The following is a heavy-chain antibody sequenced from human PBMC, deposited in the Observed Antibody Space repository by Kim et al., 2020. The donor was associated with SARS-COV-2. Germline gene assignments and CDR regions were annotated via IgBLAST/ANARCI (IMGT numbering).Heavy chain of an antibody. Sequence: GGSLRLSCAASGFTFSSYGMHWVRQAPGKGLEWVAVISYDGSNKYYADSVKGRFTISRDNSKNTLYLQMNSLRAEDTAVYYCAKPREGYSSGWPFDYWG. D-gene: IGHD6-19*01. J-gene: IGHJ4*01. CDR2: ISYDGSNK. V-gene: IGHV3-30*18. CDR1: GFTFSSYG. CDR3: AKPREGYSSGWPFDY.